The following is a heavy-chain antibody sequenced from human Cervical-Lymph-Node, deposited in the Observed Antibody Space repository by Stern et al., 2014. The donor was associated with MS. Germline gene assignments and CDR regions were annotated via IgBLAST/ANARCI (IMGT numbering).Heavy chain of an antibody. V-gene: IGHV1-3*01. CDR2: INAGNGNT. CDR1: GYPFTSYA. Sequence: QVQLVQSGAEVKKPGASVKVSCKASGYPFTSYAMHWVRQAPGQRLEWMGWINAGNGNTKYSQKFQGRVTITRDTSASTAYMELSSLRSEDTAVYYCARGLGRLQYVPFDYWGQGTLVTVSS. CDR3: ARGLGRLQYVPFDY. D-gene: IGHD4-11*01. J-gene: IGHJ4*02.